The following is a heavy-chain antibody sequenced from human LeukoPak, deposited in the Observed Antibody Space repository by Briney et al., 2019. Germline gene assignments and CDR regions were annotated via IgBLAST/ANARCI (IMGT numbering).Heavy chain of an antibody. Sequence: PSETLSLTCAVYGGSFIDYYWSWIRQPPGKGLEWIGEINHSGSTNYNPSLKSRVTISVDTSKNQFSLKLSSVTAADTAVYYCAGSIAARLDYWGQGTLVTVSS. CDR3: AGSIAARLDY. CDR1: GGSFIDYY. CDR2: INHSGST. D-gene: IGHD6-6*01. V-gene: IGHV4-34*01. J-gene: IGHJ4*02.